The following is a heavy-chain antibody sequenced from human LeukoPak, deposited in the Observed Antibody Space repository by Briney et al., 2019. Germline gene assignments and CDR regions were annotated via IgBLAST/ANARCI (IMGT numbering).Heavy chain of an antibody. D-gene: IGHD3-10*01. J-gene: IGHJ4*02. CDR2: IYYSGST. CDR3: ARDRGVRGTFDY. V-gene: IGHV4-4*02. CDR1: GGSISSSNW. Sequence: SETLSLTCAVSGGSISSSNWWSWVRQPPGKGLEWIGSIYYSGSTYYNPSLKSRVTISVDTSKNQFSLKLSSVTAADTAVYYCARDRGVRGTFDYWGQGTLVTVSS.